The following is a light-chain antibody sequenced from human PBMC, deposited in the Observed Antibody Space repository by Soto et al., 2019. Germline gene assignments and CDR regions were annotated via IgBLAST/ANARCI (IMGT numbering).Light chain of an antibody. CDR1: QSVSSTY. CDR3: QQYRSSPWP. J-gene: IGKJ1*01. V-gene: IGKV3-20*01. CDR2: GAS. Sequence: EIVLTQSPGTLSLSPGERATLSCRASQSVSSTYLTWYQQKPGQAPRLLIYGASSRATGIPDRFSGSGSGTDFTLTISRLEPEDFAVYYCQQYRSSPWPFGQGPKLDIK.